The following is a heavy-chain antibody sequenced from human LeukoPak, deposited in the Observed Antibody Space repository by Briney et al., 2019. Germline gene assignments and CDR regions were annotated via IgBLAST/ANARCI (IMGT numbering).Heavy chain of an antibody. CDR3: ARRSTATAGTLVDYYDMDV. J-gene: IGHJ6*02. V-gene: IGHV4-34*01. Sequence: PSETLSLTCAVYGGSFSGYYWSWIRQPPGKGLEWIGEINHSGSTNYNPSLKSRVTISVDTSKNQFSLKLSSVTAADTAVYYCARRSTATAGTLVDYYDMDVWGQGTTVTVSS. D-gene: IGHD6-13*01. CDR2: INHSGST. CDR1: GGSFSGYY.